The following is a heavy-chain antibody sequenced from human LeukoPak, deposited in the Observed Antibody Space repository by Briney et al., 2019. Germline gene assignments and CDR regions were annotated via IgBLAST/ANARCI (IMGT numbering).Heavy chain of an antibody. J-gene: IGHJ4*02. V-gene: IGHV4-34*01. Sequence: GSLRLSCAASGFTFSSYAMHWIRQPPGKGLEWIGEINHSGSTNYNPSLKSRVTISVDTSKNQFSLELSSVTAADTAVYYCAIGPIVVVPAANGHFVYWGQGTLVTVSS. D-gene: IGHD2-2*01. CDR3: AIGPIVVVPAANGHFVY. CDR1: GFTFSSYA. CDR2: INHSGST.